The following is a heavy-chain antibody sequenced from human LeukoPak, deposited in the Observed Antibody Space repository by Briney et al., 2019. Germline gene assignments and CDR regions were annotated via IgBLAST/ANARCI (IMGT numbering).Heavy chain of an antibody. V-gene: IGHV3-9*01. CDR2: ISSNSDNI. CDR3: AKDKGMHYYGSASYSYFDS. J-gene: IGHJ4*02. CDR1: GFTFGDYA. D-gene: IGHD3-10*01. Sequence: GGSLRLSCAASGFTFGDYAMHWVRRAPGRGLEWVPGISSNSDNIGYADSVKGRFTISRDNAKNSLYLQMNSLRTEDTAFYYCAKDKGMHYYGSASYSYFDSWGQATLVTVSS.